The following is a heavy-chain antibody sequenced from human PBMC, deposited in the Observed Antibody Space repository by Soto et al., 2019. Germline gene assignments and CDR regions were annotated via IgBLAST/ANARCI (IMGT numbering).Heavy chain of an antibody. J-gene: IGHJ4*02. Sequence: PGGSLRLSCAASGFTVSSNYMSWVRQAPGKGLEWVSVIYSGGSTYYAGSVKGRFTISRDHSKNPLYLQMNSLSAEDTAVYYCARSPNSLAAAGTGFDYWGQGTLVTVSS. D-gene: IGHD6-13*01. CDR3: ARSPNSLAAAGTGFDY. V-gene: IGHV3-53*01. CDR1: GFTVSSNY. CDR2: IYSGGST.